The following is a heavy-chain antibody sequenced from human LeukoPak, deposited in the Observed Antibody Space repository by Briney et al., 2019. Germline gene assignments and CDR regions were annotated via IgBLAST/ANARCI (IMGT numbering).Heavy chain of an antibody. CDR1: EFTFSIYS. J-gene: IGHJ4*02. V-gene: IGHV3-21*06. CDR3: ARGLGAYCSGGSCTFDN. D-gene: IGHD2-15*01. CDR2: ISSSSSYI. Sequence: GGSLRLSCSASEFTFSIYSMNWVRQSPGKGLEWVSSISSSSSYIYYADSVKGRFTISRDNAKNRLYLQMNSLRAEDTAVYYRARGLGAYCSGGSCTFDNWGQGTLVTVSS.